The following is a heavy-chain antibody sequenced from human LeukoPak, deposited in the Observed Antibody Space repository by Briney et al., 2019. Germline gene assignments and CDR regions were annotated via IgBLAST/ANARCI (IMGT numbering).Heavy chain of an antibody. Sequence: SETLSLTCTVSGGSISSYYWSWIRQPPGKGLEWIGYIYYSGSTNYNPSLKSRVTISVDKSKNQFSLKLSSVTAADTAVYYCARVGGYDILTGYYTPFDYWGQGTLVTVSS. D-gene: IGHD3-9*01. V-gene: IGHV4-59*12. CDR2: IYYSGST. CDR3: ARVGGYDILTGYYTPFDY. J-gene: IGHJ4*02. CDR1: GGSISSYY.